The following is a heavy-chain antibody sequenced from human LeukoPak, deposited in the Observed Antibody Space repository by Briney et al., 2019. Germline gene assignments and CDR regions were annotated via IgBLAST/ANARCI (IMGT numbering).Heavy chain of an antibody. Sequence: PGRSLRLSCTASGFTFGDYAMSWFRQAPGKGLEWVGFIRSKAYGGTTEYAASVKGRFTISRDDSKSIAYLQMNSLKTEDTAVYYCTRGLATNPHYYYYMDVWGKGTTVTVSS. CDR1: GFTFGDYA. J-gene: IGHJ6*03. CDR3: TRGLATNPHYYYYMDV. V-gene: IGHV3-49*03. CDR2: IRSKAYGGTT.